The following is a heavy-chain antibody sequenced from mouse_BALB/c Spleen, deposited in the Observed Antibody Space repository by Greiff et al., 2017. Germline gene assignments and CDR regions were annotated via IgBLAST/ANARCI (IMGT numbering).Heavy chain of an antibody. V-gene: IGHV14-3*02. CDR1: GFNIKDTY. CDR3: ARSGNYEKYYFDY. J-gene: IGHJ2*01. CDR2: IDPANGNT. Sequence: EVQLVESGAELVKPGASVKLSCTASGFNIKDTYMHWVKQRPEQGLEWIGRIDPANGNTKYDPKFQGKATITADTSSNTAYLQLSSLTSEDSAVYYCARSGNYEKYYFDYWGQGTTLTVSS. D-gene: IGHD2-1*01.